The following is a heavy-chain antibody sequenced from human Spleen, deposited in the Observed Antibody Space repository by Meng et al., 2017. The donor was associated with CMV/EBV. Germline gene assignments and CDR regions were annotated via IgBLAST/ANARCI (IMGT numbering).Heavy chain of an antibody. D-gene: IGHD2-2*01. CDR3: ARVSWQYAFDP. Sequence: GGSLRLSCAASGFTFSSYGMHWVRQAPGKGLEWVAFIRYDGSKTYYADSLKGRFTISRDNSKNTLYLQMNSLRGEDTALYYCARVSWQYAFDPWAQGTLVTVFS. CDR2: IRYDGSKT. CDR1: GFTFSSYG. J-gene: IGHJ5*02. V-gene: IGHV3-30*02.